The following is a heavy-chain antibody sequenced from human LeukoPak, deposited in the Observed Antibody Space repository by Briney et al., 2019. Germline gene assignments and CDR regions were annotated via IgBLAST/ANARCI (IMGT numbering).Heavy chain of an antibody. Sequence: GGSLRLSCAASGFTVSSNYMSWVRQAPGKGLEWVSVIYSGGSTYYADSVKGRFTISRHNPKNTLYLQMNSLRAEDTAVYYCARDHGTMVRGVYGLYYYGMDVWGQGTTVTVSS. V-gene: IGHV3-53*04. CDR2: IYSGGST. D-gene: IGHD3-10*01. CDR3: ARDHGTMVRGVYGLYYYGMDV. J-gene: IGHJ6*02. CDR1: GFTVSSNY.